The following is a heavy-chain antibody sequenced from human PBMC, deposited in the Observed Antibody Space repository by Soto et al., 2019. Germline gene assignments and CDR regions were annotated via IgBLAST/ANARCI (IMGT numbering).Heavy chain of an antibody. D-gene: IGHD3-10*01. J-gene: IGHJ6*02. CDR3: AEDRGATGMAV. Sequence: QVQLVQSGAEVKKPGASVKVSCKASGYTFTSYGISWVRQAPGQGLEWMGWISAYNGNTNYAQKLQGRVTRTTDPPTRTAYMELRSLRSDDRAVNYGAEDRGATGMAVWAKGPRSPSP. V-gene: IGHV1-18*01. CDR2: ISAYNGNT. CDR1: GYTFTSYG.